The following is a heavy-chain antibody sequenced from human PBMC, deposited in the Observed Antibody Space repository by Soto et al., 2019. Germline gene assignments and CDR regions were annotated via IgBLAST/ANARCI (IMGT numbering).Heavy chain of an antibody. CDR1: GFTFSSYG. D-gene: IGHD3-10*01. CDR2: ISYDGSNK. CDR3: AKESEDGLLWFGEALQIDY. Sequence: GGSLRLSCAASGFTFSSYGMHWVRQAPGKGLEWVAVISYDGSNKYYADSVKGRFTISRDNSKNTLYLQMNSLRAEDTAVYYCAKESEDGLLWFGEALQIDYWGQGTLVTVSS. J-gene: IGHJ4*02. V-gene: IGHV3-30*18.